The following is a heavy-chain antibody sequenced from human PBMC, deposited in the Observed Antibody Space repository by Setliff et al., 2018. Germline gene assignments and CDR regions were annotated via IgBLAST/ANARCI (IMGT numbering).Heavy chain of an antibody. D-gene: IGHD2-15*01. Sequence: SVKVSCKASRGTFSTYFISWVRQAPGQGPEWMGGIIPIFGTPHYAQKFQGRLTISTDVSASTVYMDLVSLTSDDTAVYSCARDGDYCTGGSCYSFDYWGPGTLVTSPQ. CDR2: IIPIFGTP. CDR1: RGTFSTYF. V-gene: IGHV1-69*05. J-gene: IGHJ4*02. CDR3: ARDGDYCTGGSCYSFDY.